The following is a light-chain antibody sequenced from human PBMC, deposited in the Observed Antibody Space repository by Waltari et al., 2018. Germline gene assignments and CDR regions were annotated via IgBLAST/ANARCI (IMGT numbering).Light chain of an antibody. CDR1: QTVRATY. Sequence: EIVLTQSPGTLSLSPGERATLSCRVSQTVRATYLAWYQQKPGQAPTLVIHDTSSRATGIPDRFSGSGSGTDFSLTISSLEPEDFAVYYCQQYDISPLTFGGGTKVETK. V-gene: IGKV3-20*01. CDR3: QQYDISPLT. J-gene: IGKJ4*01. CDR2: DTS.